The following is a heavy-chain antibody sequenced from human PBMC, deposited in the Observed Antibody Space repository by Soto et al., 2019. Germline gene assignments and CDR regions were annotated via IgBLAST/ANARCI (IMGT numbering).Heavy chain of an antibody. CDR3: AREAYSLWRERAFDI. J-gene: IGHJ3*02. V-gene: IGHV4-59*01. CDR2: IYYSGRT. CDR1: GGSISSYY. D-gene: IGHD4-4*01. Sequence: QVQLQESGPGLVKPSETLSLTCTVSGGSISSYYWSWIRQPPGKGLEWIGYIYYSGRTNYSPSLKSRVTITVDTSKNQFSLKLSSVTAADTAVYYCAREAYSLWRERAFDIWGQGTMVTVSS.